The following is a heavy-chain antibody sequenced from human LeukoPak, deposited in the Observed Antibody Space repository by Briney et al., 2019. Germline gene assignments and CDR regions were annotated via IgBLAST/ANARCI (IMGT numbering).Heavy chain of an antibody. Sequence: ASVKVSCKASGYTFTGYHIHWVRQAPGQGLEWMGRINPYSGDTNFAQKFQGRVTMTRDTSITTAYMDLSSLTPDDTAVYFCARDQGSLTRSWYTGYWGQGSQVTVSS. V-gene: IGHV1-2*06. CDR3: ARDQGSLTRSWYTGY. CDR2: INPYSGDT. J-gene: IGHJ4*02. CDR1: GYTFTGYH. D-gene: IGHD6-13*01.